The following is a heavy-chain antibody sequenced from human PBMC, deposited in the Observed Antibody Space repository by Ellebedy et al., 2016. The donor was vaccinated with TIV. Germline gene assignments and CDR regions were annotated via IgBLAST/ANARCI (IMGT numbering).Heavy chain of an antibody. D-gene: IGHD3-10*01. V-gene: IGHV1-3*01. CDR2: INAGNGNT. Sequence: ASVKVSXXASGYTFTSNAMHWVRQAPGQRLEWMGWINAGNGNTKYSQKFQGRVTITRDTSASTAYMELSSLRSEDTAVYYCARGIRGRFGELLGFDLWGQGTLVTVSS. CDR3: ARGIRGRFGELLGFDL. J-gene: IGHJ5*02. CDR1: GYTFTSNA.